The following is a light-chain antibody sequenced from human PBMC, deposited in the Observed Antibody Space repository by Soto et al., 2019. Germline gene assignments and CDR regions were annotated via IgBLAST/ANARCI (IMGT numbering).Light chain of an antibody. Sequence: QSVLTQPASVSGSPGQSITISCAGTIRDVGAYNLVSWYQQYPGRAPQLILYEVRNRPSGISFRFSGFKSGNTASLTISGLQAEDEADYYCSSFTSKGTLIFGGGTQLTVL. CDR3: SSFTSKGTLI. CDR1: IRDVGAYNL. CDR2: EVR. V-gene: IGLV2-14*01. J-gene: IGLJ2*01.